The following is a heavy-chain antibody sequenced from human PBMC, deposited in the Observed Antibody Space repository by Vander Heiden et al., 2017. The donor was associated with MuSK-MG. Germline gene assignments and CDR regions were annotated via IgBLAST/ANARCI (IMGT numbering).Heavy chain of an antibody. V-gene: IGHV1-69*12. D-gene: IGHD5-12*01. Sequence: QVPLVQSGAEVKKPGSSVKVSCKASGGTFRSYAISWVRQAPGQGLEWMGGIIPIFGTANYAKKFQGRVTITADESTSTAYMELSSLRSEDTAVYYCARKRDGYTRRDGNWYFDLWGRGTLVTVSS. CDR1: GGTFRSYA. CDR2: IIPIFGTA. CDR3: ARKRDGYTRRDGNWYFDL. J-gene: IGHJ2*01.